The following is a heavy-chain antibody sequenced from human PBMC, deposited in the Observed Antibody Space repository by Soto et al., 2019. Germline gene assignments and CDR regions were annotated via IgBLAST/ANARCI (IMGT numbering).Heavy chain of an antibody. J-gene: IGHJ6*02. Sequence: SETLSITCTVSGFTISDCSNCWAWHRPPPGKGLEWIGIIDYSGSTYYNPSLKSRLNISVDTSKNQFSLNIDSVTAADTAVYYCMNYQAKFKSNVHVYVGGMDPWGQGTRVTVSS. V-gene: IGHV4-39*01. CDR1: GFTISDCSNC. CDR2: IDYSGST. D-gene: IGHD3-16*01. CDR3: MNYQAKFKSNVHVYVGGMDP.